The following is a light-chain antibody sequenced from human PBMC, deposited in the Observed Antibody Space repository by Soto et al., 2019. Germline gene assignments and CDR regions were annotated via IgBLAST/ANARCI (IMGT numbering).Light chain of an antibody. CDR2: EVY. CDR3: SSRTGGYDFRA. CDR1: RNDIGASDS. J-gene: IGLJ2*01. Sequence: QSALAQPASVSGSPGQSITISCTGTRNDIGASDSVSWYQQHPGKAPRLLIYEVYYRPSGTSPRFSASKSGSTASLTISGLQPDDEATYYCSSRTGGYDFRAFGGGSKLTVL. V-gene: IGLV2-14*01.